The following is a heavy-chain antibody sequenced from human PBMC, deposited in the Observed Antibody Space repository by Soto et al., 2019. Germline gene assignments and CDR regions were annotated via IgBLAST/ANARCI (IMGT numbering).Heavy chain of an antibody. D-gene: IGHD2-21*02. V-gene: IGHV3-33*01. J-gene: IGHJ4*02. Sequence: PGGALRHSCGGSGFTFSSYGMHWGRQAPGKGLEWVAVIWYDGSNKYYADSVKGRFTISRDNSKNTLYLQMNSLRAEDTAVYYCARDAGDHSNDYWGQGTLVTVS. CDR3: ARDAGDHSNDY. CDR2: IWYDGSNK. CDR1: GFTFSSYG.